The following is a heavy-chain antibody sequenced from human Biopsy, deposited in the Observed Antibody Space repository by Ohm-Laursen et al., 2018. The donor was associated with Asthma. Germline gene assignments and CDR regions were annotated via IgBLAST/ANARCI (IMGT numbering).Heavy chain of an antibody. J-gene: IGHJ6*02. D-gene: IGHD5-12*01. Sequence: SSVKVSCKASGDSFSNYAISWVRQAPGQGLEWMGGLIPVLGTPDHAQMFEGRVTITADESTSTAYMELSSLSSEDTAEYYCARGYSGSDRIVYYYSGLEVWGQGTTVTVSS. CDR3: ARGYSGSDRIVYYYSGLEV. CDR1: GDSFSNYA. V-gene: IGHV1-69*01. CDR2: LIPVLGTP.